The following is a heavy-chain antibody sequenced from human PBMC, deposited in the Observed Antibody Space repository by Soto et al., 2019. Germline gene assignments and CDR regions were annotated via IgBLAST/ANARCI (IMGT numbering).Heavy chain of an antibody. CDR2: TYYRSKWYN. J-gene: IGHJ6*02. CDR3: ARGYGSGWYINYYYGMDV. Sequence: SQTLSLTCAISGDSVSSNSAAWNWIRQSPSRGLEWLGRTYYRSKWYNDYAVSVKSRITINPDTSKNQFSLQLNSVTPEDTAVYYCARGYGSGWYINYYYGMDVWGQGTTVTVSS. V-gene: IGHV6-1*01. D-gene: IGHD6-19*01. CDR1: GDSVSSNSAA.